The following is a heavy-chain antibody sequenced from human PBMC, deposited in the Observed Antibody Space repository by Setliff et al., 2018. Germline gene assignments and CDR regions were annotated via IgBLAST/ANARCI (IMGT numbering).Heavy chain of an antibody. CDR2: IFPSGST. D-gene: IGHD4-17*01. Sequence: SETLSLTCTVSGGSIGRGSRYWSWIRQPAGKGLEWIGRIFPSGSTNYNPSLKSRVTISVDTSKNQFSLKLSSVTAADTAVYYCASLRAPPGDYGDYVDSWGQGTPVTVSS. CDR1: GGSIGRGSRY. V-gene: IGHV4-61*02. CDR3: ASLRAPPGDYGDYVDS. J-gene: IGHJ4*02.